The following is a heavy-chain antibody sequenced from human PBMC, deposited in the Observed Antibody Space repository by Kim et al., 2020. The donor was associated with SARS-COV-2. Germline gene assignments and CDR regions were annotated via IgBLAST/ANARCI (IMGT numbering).Heavy chain of an antibody. V-gene: IGHV3-48*02. CDR2: ITKSSTTI. Sequence: GGSLRLSCATSGFTFSAYDMNWVRQAPGKGLEWLSFITKSSTTIYYADSVEGRFTISRDNAKNSLNLQMNSLRDEDTALYYCVRDRMGGAFDMWGQGTMV. J-gene: IGHJ3*02. D-gene: IGHD3-16*01. CDR3: VRDRMGGAFDM. CDR1: GFTFSAYD.